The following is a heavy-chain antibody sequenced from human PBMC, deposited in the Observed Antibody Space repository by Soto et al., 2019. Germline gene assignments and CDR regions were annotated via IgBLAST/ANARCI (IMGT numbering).Heavy chain of an antibody. CDR1: GFTFSSYG. CDR3: AREGPPYSGSYQAGY. Sequence: QVQLVESGGGVVQPGRSLRLSCAASGFTFSSYGMHWVRQAPGKGLEWVAVIWYDGSNKYYADSVKGRFTISRDNSKNTLYLQMNSLRAEDTAVYYCAREGPPYSGSYQAGYWGQGTLVTVSS. V-gene: IGHV3-33*01. CDR2: IWYDGSNK. D-gene: IGHD1-26*01. J-gene: IGHJ4*02.